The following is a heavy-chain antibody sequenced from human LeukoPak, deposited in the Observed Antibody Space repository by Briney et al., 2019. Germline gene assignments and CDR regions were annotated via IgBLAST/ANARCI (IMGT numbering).Heavy chain of an antibody. D-gene: IGHD3-22*01. Sequence: GGSLRLSCTASGFTFGDYAMSWFRQAPGKGLEWVGFIRSKAYGGTTQYAASVKGRFTISRDDSKSRAYLQMNSLKTEDTAVYYCTRMLDSSGSWFDPWGQGTLVTVSS. CDR2: IRSKAYGGTT. CDR3: TRMLDSSGSWFDP. V-gene: IGHV3-49*03. J-gene: IGHJ5*02. CDR1: GFTFGDYA.